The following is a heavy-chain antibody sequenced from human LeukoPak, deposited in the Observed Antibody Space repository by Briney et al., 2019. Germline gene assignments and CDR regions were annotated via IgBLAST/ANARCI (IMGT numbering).Heavy chain of an antibody. CDR3: ARGHTVTTYLDAFDI. D-gene: IGHD4-17*01. V-gene: IGHV1-18*01. J-gene: IGHJ3*02. CDR1: GYTFTSYG. Sequence: ASVKVSCKASGYTFTSYGISWVRQAPGQGLEWMGWTIAYNGNTNYAQKLQGRVTMTTDTSTSTAYMEPRSLRSDDTAVYYCARGHTVTTYLDAFDIWGQGTMVTVSS. CDR2: TIAYNGNT.